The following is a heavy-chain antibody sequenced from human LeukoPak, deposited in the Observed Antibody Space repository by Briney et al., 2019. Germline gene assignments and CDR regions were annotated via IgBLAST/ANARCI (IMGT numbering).Heavy chain of an antibody. V-gene: IGHV4-39*01. CDR3: ARLTTVVTPGFDY. CDR2: MYYSGST. CDR1: GGSISSSSYY. J-gene: IGHJ4*02. Sequence: SETLSLTCTVSGGSISSSSYYWGWIRQPPGKGPEWIGNMYYSGSTYCNPSLKSRVTMSIDTSKNQFSLKLSFVTAADTAVYYCARLTTVVTPGFDYWGQGTLVTVSS. D-gene: IGHD4-23*01.